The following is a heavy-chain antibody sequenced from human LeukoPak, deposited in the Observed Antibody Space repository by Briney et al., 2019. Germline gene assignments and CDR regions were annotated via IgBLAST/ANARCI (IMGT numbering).Heavy chain of an antibody. V-gene: IGHV3-23*01. D-gene: IGHD3-10*01. J-gene: IGHJ4*02. CDR3: AKFAGFGELLYEDFDY. CDR2: ISGSGGST. CDR1: GFTFNKYA. Sequence: GGSLRLSCAASGFTFNKYAMTWVRQAPGKGLEWVSAISGSGGSTYYADSVKGRFTISRDNSKNTLYLQMNSLRAEDKAVYYCAKFAGFGELLYEDFDYWGQGTLVTVSS.